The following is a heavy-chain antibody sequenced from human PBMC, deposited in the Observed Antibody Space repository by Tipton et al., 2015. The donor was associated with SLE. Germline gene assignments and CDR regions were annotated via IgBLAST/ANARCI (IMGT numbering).Heavy chain of an antibody. CDR3: ARVRPPLSIFGVVKGTDYYYMDV. CDR2: IYYSGST. J-gene: IGHJ6*03. V-gene: IGHV4-31*03. CDR1: GGSISSGGYY. D-gene: IGHD3-3*01. Sequence: TLSLTCTVSGGSISSGGYYWSWIRQHPGKGLEWIGYIYYSGSTNYNPSLKSRVTISVDTSKNQFSLKLSSVTAADTAVYYCARVRPPLSIFGVVKGTDYYYMDVWGKGTTVTVSS.